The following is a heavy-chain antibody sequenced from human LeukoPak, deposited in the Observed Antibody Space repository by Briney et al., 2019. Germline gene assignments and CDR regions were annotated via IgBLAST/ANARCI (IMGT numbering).Heavy chain of an antibody. CDR2: ISWNSGSI. CDR1: GFTFDDYA. CDR3: AKPPGLRRLDP. D-gene: IGHD5-12*01. V-gene: IGHV3-9*03. Sequence: PGGSLRLSCAASGFTFDDYAMHWVRQAPGKGLEWVSGISWNSGSIGYADSVKGRFTISRDNAKNSLYLQMNSLRAEDMALYYCAKPPGLRRLDPWGQGTLVTVSS. J-gene: IGHJ5*02.